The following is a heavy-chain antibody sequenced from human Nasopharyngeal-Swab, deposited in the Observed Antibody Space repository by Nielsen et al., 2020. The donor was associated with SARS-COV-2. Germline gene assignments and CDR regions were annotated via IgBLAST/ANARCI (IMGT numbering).Heavy chain of an antibody. CDR3: AAWGIGYGENAHATFDS. D-gene: IGHD4-17*01. CDR2: IIVNLGMT. V-gene: IGHV1-69*10. CDR1: GGTFSKYA. Sequence: SVKVSCKVSGGTFSKYAISWVRQAPGQGLEWMGGIIVNLGMTKYAQKFKDSVIINADESTGTAYMELSSLRSEDTAVYYCAAWGIGYGENAHATFDSWGQGTQVTVSS. J-gene: IGHJ4*02.